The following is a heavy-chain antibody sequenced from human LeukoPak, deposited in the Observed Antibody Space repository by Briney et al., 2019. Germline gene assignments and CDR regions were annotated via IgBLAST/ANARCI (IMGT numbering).Heavy chain of an antibody. D-gene: IGHD1-20*01. CDR3: ARDRAVSVTGTTPDGDYYYYMDV. CDR2: IYYSGST. Sequence: SETLSLTCTVSGGSISSYYWSWIRQPPGQGLEWIGYIYYSGSTNYNPSLKRRVTISLDTSTNQFSLKLSSVTAADTAVYYCARDRAVSVTGTTPDGDYYYYMDVWGKGTTVTVSS. V-gene: IGHV4-59*01. CDR1: GGSISSYY. J-gene: IGHJ6*03.